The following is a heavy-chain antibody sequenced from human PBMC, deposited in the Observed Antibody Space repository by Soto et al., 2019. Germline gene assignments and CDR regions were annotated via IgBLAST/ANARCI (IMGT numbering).Heavy chain of an antibody. CDR1: GASISSGGYY. J-gene: IGHJ4*02. D-gene: IGHD6-6*01. CDR2: IHHSGTT. CDR3: ARADEYSSSCLSY. Sequence: QVQLLESGPGLVKPSQTLSLTCTVSGASISSGGYYWTWIRQHPGKGLEWIATIHHSGTTYYSPSLKSRVFISLDTSKNHFSLNLTSLTAADTAVYYCARADEYSSSCLSYWGQGTLVTVSS. V-gene: IGHV4-31*03.